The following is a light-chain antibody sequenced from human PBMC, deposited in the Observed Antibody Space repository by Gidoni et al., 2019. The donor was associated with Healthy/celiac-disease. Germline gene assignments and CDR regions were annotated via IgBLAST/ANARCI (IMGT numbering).Light chain of an antibody. Sequence: SYVLTQPPSVSVAPGQTARSTCGGNNSGSKSAHGYQQQPVPAPVLMVYDDSDRPSGIPERCSGSNYGNTATLTISRVEAGNEADYYCQVVDSSSDHKVFGTGTKVTVL. CDR1: NSGSKS. CDR3: QVVDSSSDHKV. J-gene: IGLJ1*01. V-gene: IGLV3-21*02. CDR2: DDS.